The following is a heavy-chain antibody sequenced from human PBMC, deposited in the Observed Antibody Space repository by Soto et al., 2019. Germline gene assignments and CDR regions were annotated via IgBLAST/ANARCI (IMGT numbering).Heavy chain of an antibody. CDR2: ISADGGNT. D-gene: IGHD6-19*01. J-gene: IGHJ4*02. V-gene: IGHV3-23*01. Sequence: DVQLLAAGGGLVQPGGSLRLSCAASGFTFTTYAMSWVRQTPGKGLEWVSTISADGGNTDYADSVKGRFTISRDNSKNTLSLQMNSLRAEDTAVYYCAKGAGYDTGWYISYWGQGTLVTVSS. CDR1: GFTFTTYA. CDR3: AKGAGYDTGWYISY.